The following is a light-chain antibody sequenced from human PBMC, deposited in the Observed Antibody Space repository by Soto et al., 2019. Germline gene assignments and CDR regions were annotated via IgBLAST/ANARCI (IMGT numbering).Light chain of an antibody. CDR2: DVS. CDR1: QGVTTN. V-gene: IGKV3-15*01. J-gene: IGKJ5*01. Sequence: VMTQSPATLSVSPGERATLCCRAGQGVTTNFAWYQQKSGQSPRLLIYDVSTRATGVPARFSGTGSETDFTLTISGLQSDDSAVYFSPQYNYRPFSFGQGTRLEI. CDR3: PQYNYRPFS.